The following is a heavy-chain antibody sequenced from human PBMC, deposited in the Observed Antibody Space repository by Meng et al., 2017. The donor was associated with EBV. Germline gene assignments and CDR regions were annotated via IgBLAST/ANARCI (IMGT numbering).Heavy chain of an antibody. CDR3: ARVGIAVAGTGDY. CDR2: INPNSGGT. CDR1: GYTFTGYY. Sequence: QVQLVPPGAEVKKHGASVKVSCKASGYTFTGYYMHWVRQAPGQGLEWMGRINPNSGGTNYAQKFQGRVTMTRDTSISTAYMELSRLRSDDTAVYYCARVGIAVAGTGDYWGQGTLVTVSS. V-gene: IGHV1-2*06. J-gene: IGHJ4*02. D-gene: IGHD6-19*01.